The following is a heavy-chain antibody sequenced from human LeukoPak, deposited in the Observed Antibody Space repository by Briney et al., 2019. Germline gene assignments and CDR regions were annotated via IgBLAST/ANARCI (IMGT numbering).Heavy chain of an antibody. CDR1: GYTFTSYY. CDR2: INPSGGST. V-gene: IGHV1-46*01. J-gene: IGHJ4*02. D-gene: IGHD3-3*01. CDR3: ARSNSYGSTDFSSGYGY. Sequence: GASVKVSRKASGYTFTSYYMHWVRQAPGQGLEWMGIINPSGGSTSYAQKFQGRVTMTRDTSTSTVYMELSSLRSEDTAVYYCARSNSYGSTDFSSGYGYWGQGTLVTVSS.